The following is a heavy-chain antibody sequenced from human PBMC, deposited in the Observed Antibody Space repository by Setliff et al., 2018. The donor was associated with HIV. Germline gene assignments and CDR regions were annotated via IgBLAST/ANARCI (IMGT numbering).Heavy chain of an antibody. Sequence: GGSLRLSCAASGLNLNKYALSWVRQTPRKGLEWVSAIGQSGAGTYYEDSVRGRFTISRDNSGNTLYLQMTSLRAEDTATYYCAKAWGSGYPSFESALMFDVWGQGTLVTVSS. V-gene: IGHV3-23*01. D-gene: IGHD3-16*01. CDR1: GLNLNKYA. CDR3: AKAWGSGYPSFESALMFDV. CDR2: IGQSGAGT. J-gene: IGHJ4*02.